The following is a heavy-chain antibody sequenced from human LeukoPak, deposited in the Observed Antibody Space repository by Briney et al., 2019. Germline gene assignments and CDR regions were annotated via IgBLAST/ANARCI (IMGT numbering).Heavy chain of an antibody. Sequence: SETLSLICTVSGGSISSYYWRWIRQPAGKGLEWIGRIYNSGSTNYNPSLKSRVTMSVDTSKNQFSVKLSSVTVADTAVYDCARAGVWSGGDFDDWGEGTLVTVSA. J-gene: IGHJ4*02. CDR3: ARAGVWSGGDFDD. V-gene: IGHV4-4*07. CDR2: IYNSGST. D-gene: IGHD6-19*01. CDR1: GGSISSYY.